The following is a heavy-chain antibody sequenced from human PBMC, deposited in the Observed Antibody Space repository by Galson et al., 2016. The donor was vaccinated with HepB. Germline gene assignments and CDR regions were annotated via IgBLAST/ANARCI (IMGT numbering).Heavy chain of an antibody. V-gene: IGHV3-23*01. CDR3: AKAQDFDWLFGRLDYYFDY. D-gene: IGHD3-9*01. CDR1: GFTFSSYA. CDR2: ISGRGGNT. J-gene: IGHJ4*02. Sequence: SLRLSCAASGFTFSSYAMSWVRQAPGKGLEWVSVISGRGGNTYYANSVEGRFTIPRDKSKSTLYLQMNSLRAEDTAVYYCAKAQDFDWLFGRLDYYFDYWGQGTLVTVSS.